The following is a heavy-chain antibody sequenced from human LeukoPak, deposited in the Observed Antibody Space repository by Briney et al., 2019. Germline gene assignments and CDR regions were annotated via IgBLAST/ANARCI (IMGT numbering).Heavy chain of an antibody. Sequence: GGSLRLSCAASGLTFSSYGMSWVRQAPGKGPEWVSAITGSGVSTYYADSVKGRFTISRDNSKNTLLLQMDSLRAEDTAVYYCARFAQSAVFYVFWGQGTLVTVSS. V-gene: IGHV3-23*01. CDR3: ARFAQSAVFYVF. D-gene: IGHD6-19*01. CDR1: GLTFSSYG. CDR2: ITGSGVST. J-gene: IGHJ1*01.